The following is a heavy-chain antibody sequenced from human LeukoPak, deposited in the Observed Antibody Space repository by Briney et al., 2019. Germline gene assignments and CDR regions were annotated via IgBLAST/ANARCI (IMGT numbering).Heavy chain of an antibody. D-gene: IGHD3-22*01. CDR3: AGGGGYLIDY. CDR1: GFTFSSYW. J-gene: IGHJ4*02. CDR2: IKSDGTEE. V-gene: IGHV3-7*01. Sequence: GGSLRLSCTASGFTFSSYWLNWVRQVPGKELEWVAIIKSDGTEEHYLDSVKGRFTISRDNANNLLFLQMNNLRAEDTAVYYCAGGGGYLIDYWGQGTLVTVSS.